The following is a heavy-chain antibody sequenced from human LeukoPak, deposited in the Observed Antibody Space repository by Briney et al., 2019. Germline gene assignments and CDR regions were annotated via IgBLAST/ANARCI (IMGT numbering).Heavy chain of an antibody. D-gene: IGHD5-18*01. J-gene: IGHJ4*02. Sequence: GGSLRLSRAASGVTFSSYVMHWVRQAPGKGLEWVAVISSDGSNKYYADSVKGRLTISRDNSQNTLYLQMNSLRDEDTAVYYCAKNEGGWYSYGYSLDYWGQGTLVTVSS. V-gene: IGHV3-30*18. CDR3: AKNEGGWYSYGYSLDY. CDR2: ISSDGSNK. CDR1: GVTFSSYV.